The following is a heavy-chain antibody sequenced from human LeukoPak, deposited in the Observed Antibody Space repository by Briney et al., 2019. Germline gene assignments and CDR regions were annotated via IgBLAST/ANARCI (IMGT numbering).Heavy chain of an antibody. Sequence: SVKVSCKASGGTFSSYAISWVRQAPGQGLEWMGRIIPIFGTANYAQKLQGRVTMTTDTSTSTAYMELRSLRSDDTAVYYCARAKDDYGDYDYWGQGTLVTVSS. CDR2: IIPIFGTA. CDR1: GGTFSSYA. D-gene: IGHD4-17*01. J-gene: IGHJ4*02. CDR3: ARAKDDYGDYDY. V-gene: IGHV1-69*05.